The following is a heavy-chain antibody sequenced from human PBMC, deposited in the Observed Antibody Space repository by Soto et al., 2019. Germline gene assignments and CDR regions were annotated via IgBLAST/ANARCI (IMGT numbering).Heavy chain of an antibody. J-gene: IGHJ4*02. CDR2: VYSTGST. V-gene: IGHV4-30-4*08. Sequence: SETLSLTCTVTGASIRGSYYFWSWIRQPPGEGLEWLGYVYSTGSTYYNPSLKSRISMSVDTSKNQFSLILRADDTAMYYCVRVDPTDSAWLPGDHWGQGTLVTVSS. D-gene: IGHD3-22*01. CDR1: GASIRGSYYF. CDR3: VRVDPTDSAWLPGDH.